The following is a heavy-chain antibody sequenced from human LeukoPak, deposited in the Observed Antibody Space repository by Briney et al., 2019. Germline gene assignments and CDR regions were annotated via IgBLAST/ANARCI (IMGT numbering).Heavy chain of an antibody. D-gene: IGHD5-18*01. Sequence: SETLSLTCTVSGGSISSYYWSWIRQPPGKGLEWIGYIYYSGSTNHNPPLKSRVTISVDTSKNQFSLKLSSVTAADTAVYYCARDGSLSGYSYGRFDYWGQGTLVTVSS. J-gene: IGHJ4*02. CDR3: ARDGSLSGYSYGRFDY. V-gene: IGHV4-59*01. CDR2: IYYSGST. CDR1: GGSISSYY.